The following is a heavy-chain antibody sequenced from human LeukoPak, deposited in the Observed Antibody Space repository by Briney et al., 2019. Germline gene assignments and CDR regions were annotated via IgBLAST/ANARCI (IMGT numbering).Heavy chain of an antibody. Sequence: GASVKVSCKASGYTFTGYYMHWVRQAPGQGLEWMGWINPNSGGTNYAQKFQGRVTMTGDASISTAYMELSRLRSDDTAVYYCARDLGPGGDEYYFDYWGQGTLVTVSS. CDR3: ARDLGPGGDEYYFDY. J-gene: IGHJ4*02. V-gene: IGHV1-2*02. D-gene: IGHD2-21*02. CDR2: INPNSGGT. CDR1: GYTFTGYY.